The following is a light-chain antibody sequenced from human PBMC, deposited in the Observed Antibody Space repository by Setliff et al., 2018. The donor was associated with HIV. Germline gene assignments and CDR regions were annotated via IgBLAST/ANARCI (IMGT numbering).Light chain of an antibody. CDR2: EVT. J-gene: IGLJ1*01. V-gene: IGLV2-11*01. Sequence: QSVLAQPRSVSGSRGQSVTFSCTGASSDVGGYDYLSWFQQLPGKAPKLLIYEVTKRPSGVPARFSASKSGNTASLTVSGLQAEDEADYYCSSYAAGNTFVFGTGTKVTVL. CDR1: SSDVGGYDY. CDR3: SSYAAGNTFV.